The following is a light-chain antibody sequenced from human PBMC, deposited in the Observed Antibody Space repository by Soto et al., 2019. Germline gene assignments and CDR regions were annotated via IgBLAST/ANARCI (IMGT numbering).Light chain of an antibody. CDR1: QSVSSSY. Sequence: EIVLTQSPGTLSLSPGDRATLSCRASQSVSSSYLAWYQQKPGQAPRLLIYGASIRATGFPDRFSGSGSGTDFTLTISRLEPEDFAVYFCQQCGSLSYTFGQGTKLEIK. CDR3: QQCGSLSYT. J-gene: IGKJ2*01. V-gene: IGKV3-20*01. CDR2: GAS.